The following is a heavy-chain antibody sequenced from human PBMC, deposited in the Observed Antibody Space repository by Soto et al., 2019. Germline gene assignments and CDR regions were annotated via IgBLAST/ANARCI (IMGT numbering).Heavy chain of an antibody. CDR3: ARERTVAATGWYAL. V-gene: IGHV4-59*07. Sequence: QVQLQESGPGLVKSSDTLSLTCTVSGDSFSSYFWSWIRQPPGQGLEWIGNIYYSGSTKYNPSLNNRLTISVDTSRNLFSLRLRSVTAADTAVYYCARERTVAATGWYALWGQGIPVTVSS. J-gene: IGHJ4*02. CDR1: GDSFSSYF. D-gene: IGHD6-19*01. CDR2: IYYSGST.